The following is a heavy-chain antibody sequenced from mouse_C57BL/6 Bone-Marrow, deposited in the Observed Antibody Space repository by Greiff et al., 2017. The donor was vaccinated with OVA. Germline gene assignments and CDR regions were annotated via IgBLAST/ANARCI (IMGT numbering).Heavy chain of an antibody. J-gene: IGHJ3*01. D-gene: IGHD1-1*01. CDR1: GYTFTSYW. CDR2: IHPNSGST. CDR3: ASDYGSSQFAY. Sequence: QVQLQQPGAELVKPGASVKLSCKASGYTFTSYWMHWVKQRPGQGLEWIGMIHPNSGSTNYNEKFKSKATLTVDKSSSTAYMQLSSLTSEDSAVYYCASDYGSSQFAYWGQGTLVTVSA. V-gene: IGHV1-64*01.